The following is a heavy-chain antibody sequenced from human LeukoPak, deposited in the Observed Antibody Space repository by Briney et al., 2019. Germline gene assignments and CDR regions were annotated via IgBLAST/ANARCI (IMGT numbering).Heavy chain of an antibody. CDR2: ISGSGGST. CDR3: AKDSGSITGTTFRY. D-gene: IGHD1-7*01. J-gene: IGHJ4*02. V-gene: IGHV3-23*01. CDR1: GFTFSSYA. Sequence: PGGSLRLSCAASGFTFSSYAMSWVRQAPGKGLEWVSAISGSGGSTYYADSVKGRFTISRDNSKNTLYLQMNRLSAEDTAVYYCAKDSGSITGTTFRYWGQGPLVTVSS.